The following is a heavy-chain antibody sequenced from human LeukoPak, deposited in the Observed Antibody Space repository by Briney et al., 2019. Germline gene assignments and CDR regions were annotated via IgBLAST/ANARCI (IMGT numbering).Heavy chain of an antibody. D-gene: IGHD6-6*01. CDR2: ISGSGGST. CDR3: AKAAYSSSISAPSSNYYFDY. CDR1: GFTFSSYA. V-gene: IGHV3-23*01. Sequence: PGGSLRLSYAASGFTFSSYAMSWVRQAPGKGLEWVSAISGSGGSTYYADSVKGRFTISRDNSKNTLYLQMNSLRAEDTAVYYCAKAAYSSSISAPSSNYYFDYWGQGTLVTVSS. J-gene: IGHJ4*02.